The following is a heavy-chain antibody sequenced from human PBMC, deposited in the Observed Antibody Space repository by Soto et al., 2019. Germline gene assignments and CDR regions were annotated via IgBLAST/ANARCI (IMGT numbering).Heavy chain of an antibody. CDR3: ARVYSGSYSDY. Sequence: NPSETLSLTCAVSGGSIRSNNWWSWVRQPPGKGLEWIGEIFQSGSTHYNPSLKTRVTISVDKSKNQFSLNLISVTAADTTVYYCARVYSGSYSDYWGQGTLVTVSS. CDR2: IFQSGST. J-gene: IGHJ4*02. V-gene: IGHV4-4*02. D-gene: IGHD1-26*01. CDR1: GGSIRSNNW.